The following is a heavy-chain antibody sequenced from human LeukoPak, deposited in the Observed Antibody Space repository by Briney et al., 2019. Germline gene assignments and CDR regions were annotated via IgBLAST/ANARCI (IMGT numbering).Heavy chain of an antibody. D-gene: IGHD3-3*01. CDR1: GGSISSYY. CDR3: ARDLPSGPSC. V-gene: IGHV4-59*01. CDR2: IYYSGST. Sequence: SGTLSLTCTVSGGSISSYYWSWIRQPPGKGLEWIGYIYYSGSTNYNPSLKSRVTISVDTSKNQFSLKLSSVTAADTAVYYCARDLPSGPSCWGQGTLVTVSS. J-gene: IGHJ4*02.